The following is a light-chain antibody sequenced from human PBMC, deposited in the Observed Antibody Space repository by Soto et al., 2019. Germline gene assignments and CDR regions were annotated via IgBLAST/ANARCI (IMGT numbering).Light chain of an antibody. CDR3: QQSYSTPIT. Sequence: DIQVTQCPSTLSASVGDRVTITCRASQSFNTWLAWYQQKPGKAPKLLIYAASSLQSGVPSRFSGSGSGTDFTLTISSLQPEDFATYYCQQSYSTPITFGQGTRLEIK. CDR2: AAS. V-gene: IGKV1-39*01. CDR1: QSFNTW. J-gene: IGKJ5*01.